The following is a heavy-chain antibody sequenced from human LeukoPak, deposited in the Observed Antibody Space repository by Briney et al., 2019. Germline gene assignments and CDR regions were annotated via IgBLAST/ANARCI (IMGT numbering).Heavy chain of an antibody. CDR2: INPNSGGT. CDR1: GYTFTGYY. V-gene: IGHV1-2*02. D-gene: IGHD3-22*01. J-gene: IGHJ5*02. Sequence: ASVKVSCKASGYTFTGYYMHWVRQAPGQGLEWMGWINPNSGGTNYAQKFQGRVTMTRDTSISTAYMELSRLRSDDTAVYYCARRRTTMINWFDPWGQGALVTVSS. CDR3: ARRRTTMINWFDP.